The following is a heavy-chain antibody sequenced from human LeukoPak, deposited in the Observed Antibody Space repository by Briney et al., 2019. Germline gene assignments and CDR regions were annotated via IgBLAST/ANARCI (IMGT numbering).Heavy chain of an antibody. CDR3: AKKLYDILTSRGNYFDY. CDR2: ISGSGGST. J-gene: IGHJ4*02. Sequence: GGSLRLSCAASGFTFSSYAMSWVRQAPGKGLEWVSAISGSGGSTYYADSVKGRFTISRDNSKNTLYLQMNILRAEDTAVYYCAKKLYDILTSRGNYFDYWGQGTLVTVSS. V-gene: IGHV3-23*01. D-gene: IGHD3-9*01. CDR1: GFTFSSYA.